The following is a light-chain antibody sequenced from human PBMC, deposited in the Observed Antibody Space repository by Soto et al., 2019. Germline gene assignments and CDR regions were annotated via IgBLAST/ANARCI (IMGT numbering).Light chain of an antibody. CDR3: QQYGSSLFT. Sequence: EIVMTQSPATLSVSPGEGATLSCRASQSINNNLAWYQQKPGQAPRLLIYRSVTRFSGVPARFSGSASGTEFTLTISSLQSEDFAVYYCQQYGSSLFTFGPGTKVDIK. CDR1: QSINNN. CDR2: RSV. J-gene: IGKJ3*01. V-gene: IGKV3D-15*01.